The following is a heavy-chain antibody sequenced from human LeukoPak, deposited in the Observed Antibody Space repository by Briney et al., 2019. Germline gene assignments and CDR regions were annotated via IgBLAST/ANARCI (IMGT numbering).Heavy chain of an antibody. CDR1: GFTFSSYS. CDR3: ARGGVSKDYFDY. D-gene: IGHD6-13*01. CDR2: ISSSSSYI. J-gene: IGHJ4*02. Sequence: GGSLRLSCAASGFTFSSYSMNWVRQAPGKGLEWVSSISSSSSYIYYADSVKGRFTISRDNAKNPLYLQMNSLRAEDTAVYYCARGGVSKDYFDYWGQGTLVTVSS. V-gene: IGHV3-21*01.